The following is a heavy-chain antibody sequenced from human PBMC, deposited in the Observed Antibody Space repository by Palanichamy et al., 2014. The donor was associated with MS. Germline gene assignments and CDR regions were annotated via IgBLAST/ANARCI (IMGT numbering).Heavy chain of an antibody. D-gene: IGHD6-13*01. CDR1: GFTFSSYW. CDR3: ARVLAGGCMDV. Sequence: EVQLVESGGGVLQPGGSLRLSCAASGFTFSSYWMHWVRQASGKGLVWVSRIDSDGNNIQYAGSVKGRFTISRDNAKNTLYPQMNSLRVDDTAVYYCARVLAGGCMDVWGQGTTVTISS. J-gene: IGHJ6*02. CDR2: IDSDGNNI. V-gene: IGHV3-74*03.